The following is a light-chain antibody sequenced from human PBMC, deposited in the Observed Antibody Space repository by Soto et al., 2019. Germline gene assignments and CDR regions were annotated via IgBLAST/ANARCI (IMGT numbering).Light chain of an antibody. CDR1: SSAVGNYKL. CDR3: FSHVGNNTFGV. V-gene: IGLV2-23*03. CDR2: EGS. Sequence: QSALTQPASVSGSPGQSITSSCTGTSSAVGNYKLVSWYKQYPGKAPKLMTYEGSKRPSGVSNGFSGSKSGNTASLTSSELQAEDEADYYCFSHVGNNTFGVFGTGTKMTVL. J-gene: IGLJ3*02.